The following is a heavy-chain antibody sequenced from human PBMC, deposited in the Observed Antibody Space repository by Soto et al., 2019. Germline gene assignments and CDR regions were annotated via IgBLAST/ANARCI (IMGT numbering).Heavy chain of an antibody. J-gene: IGHJ4*02. CDR3: AREGGYNWRSSGDLHPPSFDY. V-gene: IGHV4-59*01. D-gene: IGHD1-20*01. CDR2: IYYSGST. CDR1: GGSISSYY. Sequence: SETLSLTCTVSGGSISSYYWSWIRQPPGKGLEWIGYIYYSGSTNYNPSLKSRVTISVETSKNQFSLKLSSVTAADTAVYYCAREGGYNWRSSGDLHPPSFDYWGQGTLVTVSS.